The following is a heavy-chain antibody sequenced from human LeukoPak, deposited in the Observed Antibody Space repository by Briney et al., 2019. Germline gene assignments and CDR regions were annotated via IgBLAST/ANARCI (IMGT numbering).Heavy chain of an antibody. Sequence: SGTLSLTCTVSGGSISSYYWSWIRQPPGKGLEWIGYIYYSGSTNYNPSLKSRVTISVDTSKNQFSLKLSSVTAADTAVYYCARGGYDSSGYYPHFDYWGQGTLVTVSS. V-gene: IGHV4-59*01. CDR1: GGSISSYY. CDR3: ARGGYDSSGYYPHFDY. J-gene: IGHJ4*02. CDR2: IYYSGST. D-gene: IGHD3-22*01.